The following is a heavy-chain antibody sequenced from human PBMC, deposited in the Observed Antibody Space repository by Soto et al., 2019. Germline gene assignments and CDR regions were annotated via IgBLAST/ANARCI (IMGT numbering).Heavy chain of an antibody. CDR1: GYTFTGYY. D-gene: IGHD6-6*01. Sequence: GASVKVSCKASGYTFTGYYMHWVRQAPGQGLEWMGWINPNSGGTNYAQKFQGRVTMTRDTSISTAYMELSRLRSDDTAVYYCAREVIAARPFLRYHYGMDVWGQGTTGTVSS. J-gene: IGHJ6*02. CDR3: AREVIAARPFLRYHYGMDV. V-gene: IGHV1-2*02. CDR2: INPNSGGT.